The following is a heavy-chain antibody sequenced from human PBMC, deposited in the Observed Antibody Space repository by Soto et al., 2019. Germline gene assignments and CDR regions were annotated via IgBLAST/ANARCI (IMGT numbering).Heavy chain of an antibody. Sequence: EVQLLESGGGSVQPGGSLKLSCAASEFTFSSYAMSWVRQAPGKGLEWVSGISGSGDITHYADSVKGRFTVSRDNSKNTLYLQMNSLRAEDTAVYYCAKGSTRGYRSTWGGSHFDYWGQGTLVTVSS. CDR3: AKGSTRGYRSTWGGSHFDY. CDR1: EFTFSSYA. J-gene: IGHJ4*02. V-gene: IGHV3-23*01. CDR2: ISGSGDIT. D-gene: IGHD6-13*01.